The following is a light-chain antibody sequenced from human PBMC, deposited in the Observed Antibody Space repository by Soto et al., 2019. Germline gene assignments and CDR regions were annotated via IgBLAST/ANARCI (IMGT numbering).Light chain of an antibody. J-gene: IGLJ3*02. CDR3: AAWDDSLKAML. Sequence: QSVLTQPPLASGTPGQTVTISCSGSGSNIGENAVNWYQHLPGTAPQLLIYSNALRPSGVPHRFSGSKSGTAGSLAISGRQSEDEAHDYCAAWDDSLKAMLFGGGTKLTVL. CDR1: GSNIGENA. CDR2: SNA. V-gene: IGLV1-44*01.